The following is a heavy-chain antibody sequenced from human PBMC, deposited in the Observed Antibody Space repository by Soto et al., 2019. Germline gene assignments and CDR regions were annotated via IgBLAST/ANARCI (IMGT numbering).Heavy chain of an antibody. CDR1: GGTFSSYA. CDR2: IIPIFGTA. J-gene: IGHJ6*02. V-gene: IGHV1-69*13. D-gene: IGHD4-17*01. Sequence: SVKVSCKASGGTFSSYAISWVRQAPGQGLEWMGGIIPIFGTANYAQKFQGRVTITADESTSTAYVELSSLRSEATAVYYCARDNHYGEYGENSYYYGMDVWGQGTTVTVSS. CDR3: ARDNHYGEYGENSYYYGMDV.